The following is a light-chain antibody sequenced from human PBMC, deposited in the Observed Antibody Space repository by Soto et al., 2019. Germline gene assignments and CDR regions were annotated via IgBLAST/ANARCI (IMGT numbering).Light chain of an antibody. CDR1: QSVRTD. V-gene: IGKV3-15*01. CDR2: AAS. Sequence: EIVMTQSPATLSVSPGERATLSCRASQSVRTDLAWYQQKPGQPPRLLIYAASTRATGVPARFSGSGSGTEFTLTISSLQSEDFGVYYCQHYNNWIASFGGGTKVDIK. CDR3: QHYNNWIAS. J-gene: IGKJ4*01.